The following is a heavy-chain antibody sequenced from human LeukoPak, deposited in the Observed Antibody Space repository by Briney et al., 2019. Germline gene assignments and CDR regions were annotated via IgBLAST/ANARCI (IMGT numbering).Heavy chain of an antibody. J-gene: IGHJ5*02. CDR3: ARGGYYGSGNDFRFDP. D-gene: IGHD3-10*01. Sequence: ESSETLSLTCTVSGGSISSYYWSWIRQPPGKGLECIGYIHYTGSTNYNPSLKSRVTISVETSKNQFSLKLKSVTAADTAVYYCARGGYYGSGNDFRFDPWGQGTLVTVSS. CDR1: GGSISSYY. V-gene: IGHV4-59*01. CDR2: IHYTGST.